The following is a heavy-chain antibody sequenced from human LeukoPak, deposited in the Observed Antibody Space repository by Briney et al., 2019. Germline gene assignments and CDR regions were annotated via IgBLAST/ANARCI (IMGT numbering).Heavy chain of an antibody. CDR1: GGSISSYY. Sequence: SETLSLTCTVSGGSISSYYWSWIRQPPGKGLEWIGYIYYSGSTNYNPSLKSRVTISVDTSKNQFSLKLSSVTAADTAVYYCARSAVQGVISPGSFDYWGQGTLVTVSS. CDR3: ARSAVQGVISPGSFDY. V-gene: IGHV4-59*01. D-gene: IGHD3-10*01. CDR2: IYYSGST. J-gene: IGHJ4*02.